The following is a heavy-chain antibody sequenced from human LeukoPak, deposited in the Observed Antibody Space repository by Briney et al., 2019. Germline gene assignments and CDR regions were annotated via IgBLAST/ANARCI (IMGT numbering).Heavy chain of an antibody. CDR1: GGSISSSSYY. CDR3: ARHLRGVYYYGSGNAFDI. CDR2: IYYSGST. Sequence: SETLSLTCTVSGGSISSSSYYWGWIRQPPGKGLEWIGSIYYSGSTYYNPSLKSRVTISVDTSKNQFSLKPSSVTAADTAVYYCARHLRGVYYYGSGNAFDIWGQGTMVTVSS. D-gene: IGHD3-10*01. J-gene: IGHJ3*02. V-gene: IGHV4-39*01.